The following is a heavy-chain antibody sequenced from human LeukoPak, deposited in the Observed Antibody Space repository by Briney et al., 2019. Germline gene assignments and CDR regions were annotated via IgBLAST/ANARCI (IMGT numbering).Heavy chain of an antibody. J-gene: IGHJ6*03. CDR1: GGSISSYY. D-gene: IGHD4-17*01. Sequence: SETLSLTCTVSGGSISSYYWSWIRQPAGKGLEWIGRIYTSGSTNYNPSLKSRVTMSVDTSKNQFSLKLSSVTAADTAVYYCARTPGATVTAFYYYYMDVWGKGTTVTVSS. V-gene: IGHV4-4*07. CDR2: IYTSGST. CDR3: ARTPGATVTAFYYYYMDV.